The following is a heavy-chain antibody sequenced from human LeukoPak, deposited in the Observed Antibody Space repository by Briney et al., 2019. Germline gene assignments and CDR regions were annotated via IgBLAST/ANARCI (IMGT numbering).Heavy chain of an antibody. V-gene: IGHV3-30*04. D-gene: IGHD3-10*01. CDR2: ISYDGSNK. CDR1: GFTFSSYA. Sequence: GGSLRLSCADSGFTFSSYAMHWVRQAPGKGLEWVAVISYDGSNKYYTDSVRGRFTISRDNSKNTLYLQMNGLRVEDTAVYYCARDLVGGAYDYWGQGTLVTVSS. J-gene: IGHJ4*02. CDR3: ARDLVGGAYDY.